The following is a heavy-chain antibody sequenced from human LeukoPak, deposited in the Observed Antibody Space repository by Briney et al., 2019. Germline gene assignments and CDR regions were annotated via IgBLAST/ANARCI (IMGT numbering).Heavy chain of an antibody. CDR3: AMNRQYQLED. J-gene: IGHJ4*02. Sequence: GGSLRPSCAASGFTFNSYGMHWVRQPPGKGLEWVAFIRYDGSNKYQADSVKGRFTVSRNISRNTLYLQMNSLRTEDTAIYYCAMNRQYQLEDWVQGTLVTVSS. CDR1: GFTFNSYG. D-gene: IGHD2-2*01. V-gene: IGHV3-30*02. CDR2: IRYDGSNK.